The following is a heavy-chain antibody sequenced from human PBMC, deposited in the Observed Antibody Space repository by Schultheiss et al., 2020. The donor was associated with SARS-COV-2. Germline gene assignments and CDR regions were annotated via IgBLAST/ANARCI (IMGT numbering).Heavy chain of an antibody. V-gene: IGHV4-34*11. CDR2: IYYSGST. CDR3: ATAGITGTKANFGV. Sequence: SETLSLTCAVDGGSFTAYYWAWIRQPPGKGLEWIGYIYYSGSTNYNPSLKSRVTISVDTSKNQFSLNLSSVTAADTAVYYCATAGITGTKANFGVWGQGTTVTVSS. J-gene: IGHJ6*02. D-gene: IGHD1-20*01. CDR1: GGSFTAYY.